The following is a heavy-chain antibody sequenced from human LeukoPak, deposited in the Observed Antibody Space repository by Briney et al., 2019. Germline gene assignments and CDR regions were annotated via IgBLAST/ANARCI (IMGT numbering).Heavy chain of an antibody. CDR3: ARRAGEYSHPYDY. Sequence: ASVKVSCKASGYTFTGYYIHWVRQAPGQGLEWMGWIDPNSGGTNYAQKFQDRVTMTRDTSMSTAYMELSRLTSDDTAVYYCARRAGEYSHPYDYWGQGTLVTVSS. V-gene: IGHV1-2*02. J-gene: IGHJ4*02. D-gene: IGHD4-17*01. CDR2: IDPNSGGT. CDR1: GYTFTGYY.